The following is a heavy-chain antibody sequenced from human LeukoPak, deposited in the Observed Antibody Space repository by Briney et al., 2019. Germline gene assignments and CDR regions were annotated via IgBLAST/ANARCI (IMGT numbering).Heavy chain of an antibody. CDR1: GFTVSSNY. CDR3: ARQGIAAAGPY. CDR2: ISGSGGST. Sequence: GGSLRLSCPASGFTVSSNYMSWVRQAPGKGLEWVSAISGSGGSTYYADSVKGRFTISRDNSKNTLYLHMNSLRAEDTAVYYCARQGIAAAGPYWGQGTLVTVSS. D-gene: IGHD6-13*01. J-gene: IGHJ4*02. V-gene: IGHV3-23*01.